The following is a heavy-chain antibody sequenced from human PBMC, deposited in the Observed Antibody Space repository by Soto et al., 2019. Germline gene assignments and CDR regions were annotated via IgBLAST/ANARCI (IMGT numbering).Heavy chain of an antibody. CDR3: ARGNDFWSGITTVYYYYYMDV. V-gene: IGHV1-8*01. CDR1: GYTFTSYD. J-gene: IGHJ6*03. CDR2: MNPNSGNT. D-gene: IGHD3-3*01. Sequence: ASVKVSCKASGYTFTSYDINWVRQATGQGLEWMGWMNPNSGNTGYAQKFQGRVTMTGNTSISTAYMELSSLRSEDTAVYYCARGNDFWSGITTVYYYYYMDVWGKAPTVTVSS.